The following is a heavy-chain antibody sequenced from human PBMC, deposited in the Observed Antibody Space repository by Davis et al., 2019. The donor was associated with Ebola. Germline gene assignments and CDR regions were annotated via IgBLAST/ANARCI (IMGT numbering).Heavy chain of an antibody. CDR3: AKDTSNIWFDM. V-gene: IGHV3-30*18. J-gene: IGHJ3*02. CDR2: LSFDGSNS. CDR1: GFTFRRFG. Sequence: SLSLSCDASGFTFRRFGIPLFRQAPGQGLDWVALLSFDGSNSHYADSVKGRFTISRDNSKNTLYLQMNGLRVEDTAIYYCAKDTSNIWFDMWGQGTMVTVSS. D-gene: IGHD2-2*01.